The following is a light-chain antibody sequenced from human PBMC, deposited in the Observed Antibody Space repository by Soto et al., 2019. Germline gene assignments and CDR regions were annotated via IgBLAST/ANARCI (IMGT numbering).Light chain of an antibody. V-gene: IGKV4-1*01. Sequence: DIVMTQSPDCLAVSLGERATINCKSSQSVLYSSNNKNDLAWYQQKPGQPPKLLIYWASTRESGVPDRFSGSGSGTDFTLTISSLQAEDVAVYYCQQYYSTPYTFGQGTKLEIK. J-gene: IGKJ2*01. CDR1: QSVLYSSNNKND. CDR2: WAS. CDR3: QQYYSTPYT.